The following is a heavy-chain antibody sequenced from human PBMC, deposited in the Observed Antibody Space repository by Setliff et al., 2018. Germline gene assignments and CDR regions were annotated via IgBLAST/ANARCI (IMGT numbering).Heavy chain of an antibody. V-gene: IGHV1-18*01. CDR2: ISPYSGES. D-gene: IGHD3-16*01. Sequence: PRASVKVSCKTSGFRFTSFGFSWVRQAPGQGLEWMGWISPYSGESNYAQKFQDRLTVTADTSTKTTYMELRSLTSDDTAVYFCTRSRGPRVVLAADFDFWGQGTLVTVSS. J-gene: IGHJ4*02. CDR3: TRSRGPRVVLAADFDF. CDR1: GFRFTSFG.